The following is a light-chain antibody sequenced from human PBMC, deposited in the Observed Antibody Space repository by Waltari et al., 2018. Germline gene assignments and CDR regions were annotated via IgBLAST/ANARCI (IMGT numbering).Light chain of an antibody. CDR2: SYN. CDR3: STWDDRLTGVV. J-gene: IGLJ2*01. Sequence: QSVFAQPPSASGTPGQRITISCSGSNSNIGSNTVNWYHHFPGTATRLLIYSYNQRPSRVPDRFSAAKSGSSAALAIYGLRSEDEADYYCSTWDDRLTGVVFGGGTKVTVL. V-gene: IGLV1-44*01. CDR1: NSNIGSNT.